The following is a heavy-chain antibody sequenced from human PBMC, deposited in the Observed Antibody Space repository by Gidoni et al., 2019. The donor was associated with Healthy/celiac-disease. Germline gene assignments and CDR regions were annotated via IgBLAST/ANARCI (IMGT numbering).Heavy chain of an antibody. D-gene: IGHD2-2*01. J-gene: IGHJ4*02. CDR2: ISGSGGST. CDR1: GFTFSSYA. V-gene: IGHV3-23*01. CDR3: ANHPLVVVPAAITY. Sequence: GASGFTFSSYAMSWVRQAPGKGLEWVSAISGSGGSTYYADSVKGRFTISRDNSKNTLYLQMNSLRAEDTAVYYCANHPLVVVPAAITYWGQGTLVTVSS.